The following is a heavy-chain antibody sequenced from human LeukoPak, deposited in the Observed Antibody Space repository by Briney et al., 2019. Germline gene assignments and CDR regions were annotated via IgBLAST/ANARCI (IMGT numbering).Heavy chain of an antibody. V-gene: IGHV4-39*01. J-gene: IGHJ4*02. D-gene: IGHD3-3*01. Sequence: SETLSLTCTVSGGSISSSSYYWGWIRQPPGKGLEWIGSNYYSGSTYYNPSLKSRVTISVDTSKNQFSLKLSSVTAADTAVYYCARVFSRQDFWSGYDYYFDYWGQGTLVTVSS. CDR3: ARVFSRQDFWSGYDYYFDY. CDR2: NYYSGST. CDR1: GGSISSSSYY.